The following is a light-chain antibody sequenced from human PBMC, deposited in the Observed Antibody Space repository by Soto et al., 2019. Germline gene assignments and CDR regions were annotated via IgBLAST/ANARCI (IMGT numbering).Light chain of an antibody. J-gene: IGLJ2*01. Sequence: QLVLTQPPSVSGAPGQRVTISCTGSSSSVGTAYDVNWYQHLPGTAPKLLIYGSTHRPSGVPDRFSGSKSGTSASLAITGLQAEDAADYYCQSDDSSLSGSVVFGGGTKLTVL. CDR1: SSSVGTAYD. CDR3: QSDDSSLSGSVV. CDR2: GST. V-gene: IGLV1-40*01.